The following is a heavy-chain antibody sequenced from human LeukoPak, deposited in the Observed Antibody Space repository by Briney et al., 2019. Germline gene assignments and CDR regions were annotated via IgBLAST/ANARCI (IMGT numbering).Heavy chain of an antibody. Sequence: SVKVSCKPSGGTFSSYAISWVRQAPGQGLKWMGGIIPIFGTANYAQKFQGRVTITTDESTSTAYMELSSLRSEDTAVYYCARVVDYYGSGNWFDPWGQGTLVTVSS. D-gene: IGHD3-10*01. CDR3: ARVVDYYGSGNWFDP. V-gene: IGHV1-69*05. CDR1: GGTFSSYA. J-gene: IGHJ5*02. CDR2: IIPIFGTA.